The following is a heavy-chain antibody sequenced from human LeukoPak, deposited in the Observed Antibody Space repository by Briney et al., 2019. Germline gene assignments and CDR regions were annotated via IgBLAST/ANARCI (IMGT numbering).Heavy chain of an antibody. D-gene: IGHD5-24*01. CDR1: GFSISTSGVR. J-gene: IGHJ6*03. V-gene: IGHV2-70*04. CDR2: IDWDDDK. CDR3: ARTEATYHYMDV. Sequence: SGPALVKPTQTLTLTCTFSGFSISTSGVRVSWIRQPPGKALEWLARIDWDDDKFYSTPLRTRLTISKDTSKNQVVLTMTNMDPVDTATYYCARTEATYHYMDVWGKGTTVTVSS.